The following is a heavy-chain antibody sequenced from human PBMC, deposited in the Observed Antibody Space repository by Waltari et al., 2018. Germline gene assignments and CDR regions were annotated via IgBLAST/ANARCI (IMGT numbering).Heavy chain of an antibody. Sequence: EVQLVQSGAEVKKRGASLKLSCKVSGPTFTNNWIAWVRQMPGKGLEWVGMIYPGDSDISYSPSLQGQVTISVDESINTAFLQWTSLKASDTAIYFCARQTAAVDPFDYWGQGTLVTVSS. CDR2: IYPGDSDI. V-gene: IGHV5-51*01. J-gene: IGHJ4*02. CDR3: ARQTAAVDPFDY. D-gene: IGHD2-15*01. CDR1: GPTFTNNW.